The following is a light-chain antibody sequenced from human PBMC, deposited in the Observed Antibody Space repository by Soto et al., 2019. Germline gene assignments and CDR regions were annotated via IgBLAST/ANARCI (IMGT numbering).Light chain of an antibody. J-gene: IGKJ4*01. CDR1: QGISNN. Sequence: DIQMTQSPSSLSASVGDRVTITCRASQGISNNLAWYQQKPGKVPKLLIYAASTLQSGVPSRFSGSGSGTDFTLTISSLQPEDVATYYCQKYNSAPVLTFGGGTKVEIK. CDR2: AAS. V-gene: IGKV1-27*01. CDR3: QKYNSAPVLT.